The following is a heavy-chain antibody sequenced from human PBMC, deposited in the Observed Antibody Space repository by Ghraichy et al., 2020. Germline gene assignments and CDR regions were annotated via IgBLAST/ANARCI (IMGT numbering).Heavy chain of an antibody. Sequence: GGSLRLSCAASGVSVSSNQMAWVRQAPGKGLEWVSILYSDGSGFYADTVRGRFTLSRDESKNTLYLQLNSLRAEDTAVYYCARDRRYCGNNCYLYYYYGMDLWGRGTTVTFSS. CDR1: GVSVSSNQ. D-gene: IGHD2-21*01. CDR2: LYSDGSG. CDR3: ARDRRYCGNNCYLYYYYGMDL. V-gene: IGHV3-53*01. J-gene: IGHJ6*02.